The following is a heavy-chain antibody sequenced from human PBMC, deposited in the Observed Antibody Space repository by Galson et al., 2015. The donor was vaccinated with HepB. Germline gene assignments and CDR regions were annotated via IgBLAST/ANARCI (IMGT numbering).Heavy chain of an antibody. V-gene: IGHV3-48*02. CDR3: VRGAIDTTICSGYWYFDL. D-gene: IGHD2-15*01. CDR1: GFIFSTYT. J-gene: IGHJ2*01. CDR2: ISSTGTTI. Sequence: SLRLSCAASGFIFSTYTFNWLRRAPGKGLQWISYISSTGTTIYYADSVKGRFTISRDNAENSLSLQMSSLRDEDTAVYYCVRGAIDTTICSGYWYFDLWGRGTLVTVSS.